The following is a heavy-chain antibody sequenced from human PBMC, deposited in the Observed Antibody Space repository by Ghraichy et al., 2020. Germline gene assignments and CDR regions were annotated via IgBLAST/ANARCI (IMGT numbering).Heavy chain of an antibody. V-gene: IGHV3-48*01. J-gene: IGHJ4*02. CDR2: ISSSSTI. D-gene: IGHD6-25*01. CDR3: ARDRRLFDY. CDR1: GFTFSYYS. Sequence: GGSLRLSCAASGFTFSYYSMNWVRQAPGKGLEWVSYISSSSTIYYADSVKGRFTISRDNAKNSLYLQMNSLRAEDTAVYYCARDRRLFDYWGQGTLVTVSS.